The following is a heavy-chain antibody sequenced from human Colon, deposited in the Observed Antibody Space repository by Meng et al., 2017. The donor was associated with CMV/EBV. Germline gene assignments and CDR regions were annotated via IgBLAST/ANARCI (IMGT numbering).Heavy chain of an antibody. CDR1: GGSISTYY. D-gene: IGHD3-16*01. V-gene: IGHV4-59*13. J-gene: IGHJ4*02. CDR2: VYYTGSA. CDR3: ARADPSLAMYYFDY. Sequence: GSLRLSCNVSGGSISTYYWTWIRQPPGKGLEWIGNVYYTGSAGYNPSLKSRLTISVDTAKNQFSLKLSSVTVADTAMYYCARADPSLAMYYFDYWGPGMLVTVSS.